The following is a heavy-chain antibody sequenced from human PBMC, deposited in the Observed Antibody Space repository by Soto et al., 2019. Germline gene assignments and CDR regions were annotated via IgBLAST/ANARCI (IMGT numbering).Heavy chain of an antibody. D-gene: IGHD6-13*01. Sequence: GSLRLSCAASGFTFSDYYMNWIRQAPGQGLEWLSFINPRGETRYIADSIRGRFTFSRDNARRSLYVQMNSLRADDTAVYYCARNTVSAAGADYYGLDVWGQGTTVTVSS. CDR2: INPRGETR. CDR1: GFTFSDYY. CDR3: ARNTVSAAGADYYGLDV. V-gene: IGHV3-11*01. J-gene: IGHJ6*02.